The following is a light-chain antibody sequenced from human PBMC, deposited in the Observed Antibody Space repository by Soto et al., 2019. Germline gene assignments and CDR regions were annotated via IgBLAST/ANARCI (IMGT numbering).Light chain of an antibody. J-gene: IGKJ4*01. CDR3: QQRSNWPLT. Sequence: EIVLTQSPATLSLSPGERATISCRASQSVTNFLAWYQQNLGQAPRLLIYDASKRATGIPGRFSGSGSGTDFTLTIANLEPEDFAVYYCQQRSNWPLTFGGGTKVEIK. V-gene: IGKV3-11*01. CDR1: QSVTNF. CDR2: DAS.